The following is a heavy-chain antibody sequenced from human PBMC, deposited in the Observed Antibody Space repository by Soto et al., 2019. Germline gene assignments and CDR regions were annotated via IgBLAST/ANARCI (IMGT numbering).Heavy chain of an antibody. CDR3: AKSLFGGPDI. CDR2: ISGGGGDT. V-gene: IGHV3-23*01. CDR1: RFTFSTYA. Sequence: EVQLLESGGGLVQPGGSLRLSCAASRFTFSTYAMSWVRQAPGKGLEWVSGISGGGGDTSYADSVRGRFTCSRDNSKHTLYLQMNSLRAEDTTLYYCAKSLFGGPDIWGQGTMVTVSS. D-gene: IGHD2-15*01. J-gene: IGHJ3*02.